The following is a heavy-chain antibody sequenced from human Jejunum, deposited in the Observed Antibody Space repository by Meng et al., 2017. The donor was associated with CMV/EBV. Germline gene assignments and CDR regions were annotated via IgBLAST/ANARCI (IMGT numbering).Heavy chain of an antibody. J-gene: IGHJ5*02. Sequence: CAAFGFTFSSYNMHWVRQAPGKGLEWVAVISYDGSNKYYADPVKGRFSISRDNSKNTLYLQMNSLRTEDTAVYYCARPIGAAGTGFDPWGQGTLVTVSS. D-gene: IGHD6-13*01. CDR2: ISYDGSNK. CDR1: GFTFSSYN. CDR3: ARPIGAAGTGFDP. V-gene: IGHV3-30-3*01.